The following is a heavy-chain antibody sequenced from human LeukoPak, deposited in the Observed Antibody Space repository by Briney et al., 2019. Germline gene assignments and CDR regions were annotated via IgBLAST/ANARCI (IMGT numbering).Heavy chain of an antibody. CDR1: GFTFSNAW. CDR3: ATGGTDNEAMVWFGEPAIDY. V-gene: IGHV3-15*01. J-gene: IGHJ4*02. Sequence: AGGSLRLSCAASGFTFSNAWMSWVRQAPGKGLKWVGHIKSNTDGGTTDYAAPVKGRFTISRDDSENTLYLQMDSLKTEDTAVYFCATGGTDNEAMVWFGEPAIDYWGQGTLVTVSS. CDR2: IKSNTDGGTT. D-gene: IGHD3-10*01.